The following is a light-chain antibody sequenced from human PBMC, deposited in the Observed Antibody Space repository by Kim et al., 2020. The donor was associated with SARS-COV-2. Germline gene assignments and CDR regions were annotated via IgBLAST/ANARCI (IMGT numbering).Light chain of an antibody. Sequence: SYELTQPPSVSVSPGQTASITCSGDKLGNKYACWYQQKPGQSPVLVIYQDNKRPSGIPERFSGSNSGNTATLTISGTQAMDEADYYCQAWDSALRVFGGGTQLTVL. CDR3: QAWDSALRV. J-gene: IGLJ2*01. CDR2: QDN. V-gene: IGLV3-1*01. CDR1: KLGNKY.